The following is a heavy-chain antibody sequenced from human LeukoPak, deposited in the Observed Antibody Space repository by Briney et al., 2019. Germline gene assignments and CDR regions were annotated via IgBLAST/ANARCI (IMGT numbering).Heavy chain of an antibody. D-gene: IGHD6-13*01. J-gene: IGHJ4*02. CDR2: INPNSGGT. V-gene: IGHV1-2*06. CDR3: ARAVSSSCLFDY. CDR1: GYTFTGYY. Sequence: ASVKVSCKASGYTFTGYYMHWVRQAPGQGLEWMGRINPNSGGTNYAQKFQGRVTMTRDTYISTAYMELSRLRSDDTAVYYCARAVSSSCLFDYWGQGTLVTVSS.